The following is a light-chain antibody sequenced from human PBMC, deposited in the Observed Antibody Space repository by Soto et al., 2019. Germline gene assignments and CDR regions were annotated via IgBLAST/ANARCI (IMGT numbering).Light chain of an antibody. CDR1: QSVSAGN. J-gene: IGKJ1*01. CDR3: QQYCRSPPWT. CDR2: GAS. V-gene: IGKV3-20*01. Sequence: IVLTQSPGTLSSSPGERATLSCRASQSVSAGNLAWYQQKPGQAPRLLIYGASSRATGIPDRFSGSVSGTVFPLTISRLEPEDFAVYYCQQYCRSPPWTCGKGTKVEIK.